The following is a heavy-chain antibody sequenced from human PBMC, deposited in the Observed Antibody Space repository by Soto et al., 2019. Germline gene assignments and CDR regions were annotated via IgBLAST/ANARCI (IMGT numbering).Heavy chain of an antibody. CDR2: ISTYNGNT. D-gene: IGHD4-17*01. V-gene: IGHV1-18*03. CDR1: GYTFTSNG. Sequence: QVQLVQSGAEVKKPGTSVKVSCKASGYTFTSNGISWVRQAPGQGLEWMGWISTYNGNTNYAQKLQGRVTMTRDTSTSIAYMELRDLRSDYMAVFYCAIDVYGDYGYWGQGSLVTVSS. CDR3: AIDVYGDYGY. J-gene: IGHJ4*02.